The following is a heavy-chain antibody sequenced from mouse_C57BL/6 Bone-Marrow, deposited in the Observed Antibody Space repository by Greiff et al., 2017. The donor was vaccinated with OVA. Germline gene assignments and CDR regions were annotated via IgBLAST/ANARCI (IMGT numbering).Heavy chain of an antibody. CDR3: ARSPRQLRLHYAMDY. CDR2: INPSNGGN. D-gene: IGHD3-2*02. Sequence: QVQLQQPGTELVKPGASVKLSCKASGYTFTSYWMHWVKQRPGQGLEWIGNINPSNGGNNYNEKFQSKATLTVDKSSSTAYMQLSILTSEDSAVYYCARSPRQLRLHYAMDYWGQGTSVTVSS. V-gene: IGHV1-53*01. J-gene: IGHJ4*01. CDR1: GYTFTSYW.